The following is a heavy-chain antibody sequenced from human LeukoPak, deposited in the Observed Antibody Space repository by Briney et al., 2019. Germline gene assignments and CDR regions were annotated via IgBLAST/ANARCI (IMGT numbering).Heavy chain of an antibody. CDR3: ARGSSRWLVLNWFDP. CDR2: IYYSGST. V-gene: IGHV4-39*07. CDR1: GGSISSSSYY. J-gene: IGHJ5*02. Sequence: SETLSLTCTVSGGSISSSSYYWGWIRQPPGKGLEWIGSIYYSGSTYYNPSLKSRVTISVDTSKNQFSLKLSSVTAADTAVYYCARGSSRWLVLNWFDPWGQGTLVTVSS. D-gene: IGHD6-19*01.